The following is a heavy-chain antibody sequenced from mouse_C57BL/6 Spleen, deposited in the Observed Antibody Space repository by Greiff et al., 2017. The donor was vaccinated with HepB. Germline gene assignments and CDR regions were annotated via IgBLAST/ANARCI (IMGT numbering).Heavy chain of an antibody. Sequence: EVKLQESGGDLVKPGGSLKLSCAASGFTFSSYGMSWVRQTPDKRLEWVATISSGGSYTYYPDSVKGRFTISRDNAKNTLYLQMSSLKSEDTAMYYCARQASPGRYYFDYWGQGTTLTVSS. CDR1: GFTFSSYG. V-gene: IGHV5-6*01. CDR2: ISSGGSYT. J-gene: IGHJ2*01. CDR3: ARQASPGRYYFDY.